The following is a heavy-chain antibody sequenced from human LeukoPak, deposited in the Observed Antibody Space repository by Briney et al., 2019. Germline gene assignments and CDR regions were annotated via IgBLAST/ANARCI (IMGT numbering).Heavy chain of an antibody. J-gene: IGHJ4*02. CDR3: AKRGVVIRVFLVGFHKEAYYFDS. CDR1: GITLSNYG. CDR2: LSGSAGGT. V-gene: IGHV3-23*01. Sequence: GGSLRLSCAVSGITLSNYGMSWVRQAPGKGLEWVAGLSGSAGGTNYADSVQGRFTISRDNPKNTLYLQMNSLRAEDTAVYFCAKRGVVIRVFLVGFHKEAYYFDSWGQGALVTVSS. D-gene: IGHD3-10*01.